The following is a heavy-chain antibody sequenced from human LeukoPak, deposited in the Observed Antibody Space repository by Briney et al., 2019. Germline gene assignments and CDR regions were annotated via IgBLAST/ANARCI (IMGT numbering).Heavy chain of an antibody. CDR3: ARRAGAYSHPYDY. Sequence: GGSLRLSCAASGFTFSSYSMSWVRQAPGKGLEWVSFIYSGGSTHYSDSVKGRFTISRDNSKNTLYLQMNSLRAEDTAVYYCARRAGAYSHPYDYWGQGTLVTVSS. D-gene: IGHD4/OR15-4a*01. CDR1: GFTFSSYS. V-gene: IGHV3-53*01. J-gene: IGHJ4*02. CDR2: IYSGGST.